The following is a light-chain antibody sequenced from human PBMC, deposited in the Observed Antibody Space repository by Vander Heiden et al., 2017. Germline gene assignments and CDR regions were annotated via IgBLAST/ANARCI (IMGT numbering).Light chain of an antibody. CDR1: QSVLYSSNNKNY. Sequence: DIVMTQSPDSLAVSLGERATINCKSSQSVLYSSNNKNYLAWYQQKPGQPPKLLIYWASTRESGVPDRFSGSGSGTDFTLTISSLQAEDVAVYYCQQDDSTPATFGPGTKVDIK. J-gene: IGKJ3*01. CDR3: QQDDSTPAT. CDR2: WAS. V-gene: IGKV4-1*01.